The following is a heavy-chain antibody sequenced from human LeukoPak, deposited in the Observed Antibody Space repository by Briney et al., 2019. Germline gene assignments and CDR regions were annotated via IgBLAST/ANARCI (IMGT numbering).Heavy chain of an antibody. CDR3: ARYVPVNYGSGSYFRD. CDR1: GYSISSGYY. V-gene: IGHV4-38-2*01. J-gene: IGHJ4*02. CDR2: IYHSGST. Sequence: SETLSLTCSFSGYSISSGYYWGWIRPPPGQGLEWIGNIYHSGSTNYNPSLKRRVTTSIDKTKNYFFLKLSSVTAAATADYCFARYVPVNYGSGSYFRDWGQGTLVTVSS. D-gene: IGHD3-10*01.